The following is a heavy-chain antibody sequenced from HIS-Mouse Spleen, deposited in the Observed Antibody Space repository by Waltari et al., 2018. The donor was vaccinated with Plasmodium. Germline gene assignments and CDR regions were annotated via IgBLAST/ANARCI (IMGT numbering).Heavy chain of an antibody. D-gene: IGHD3-3*01. CDR2: IYYSGST. J-gene: IGHJ4*02. V-gene: IGHV4-39*01. CDR3: ARQLAYYDFWSGYSRGYYFDY. CDR1: GGSISSSSYH. Sequence: QLQLQESGTGLVKPSETLSLTCTVPGGSISSSSYHWGWIRQPPGKGLEWIGSIYYSGSTYYNPSLKSRVTISVDTSKNQFSLKLSSVTAADTAVYYCARQLAYYDFWSGYSRGYYFDYWGQGTLVTVSS.